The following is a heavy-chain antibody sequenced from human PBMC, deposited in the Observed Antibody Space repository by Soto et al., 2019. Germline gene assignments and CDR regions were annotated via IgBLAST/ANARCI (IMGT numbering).Heavy chain of an antibody. D-gene: IGHD6-13*01. CDR2: INHSGST. J-gene: IGHJ6*03. Sequence: SETLSLTCAVYGGSFSGYYWSWIRQPPGKGLEWIGEINHSGSTNYNPSLKSRVTISVDTPKNQFSLKLSSVTAADTAVYYCARGGRVLSSSWSYYYYYMDVWGKGTTVTVSS. CDR1: GGSFSGYY. V-gene: IGHV4-34*01. CDR3: ARGGRVLSSSWSYYYYYMDV.